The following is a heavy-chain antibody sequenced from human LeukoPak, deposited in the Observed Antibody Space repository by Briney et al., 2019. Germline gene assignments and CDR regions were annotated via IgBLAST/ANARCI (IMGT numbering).Heavy chain of an antibody. CDR1: GFTFSSYA. D-gene: IGHD3-16*02. J-gene: IGHJ6*03. V-gene: IGHV3-30-3*01. Sequence: GGSLRLSCAASGFTFSSYAMHWVRQAPGKGLEWVAVVSSDGNNKYYADSVKGRFTISRDNSKNTLYVQMNSLRAEDTAVYYCARDLSGHYYMDVWGKGTTVTVSS. CDR2: VSSDGNNK. CDR3: ARDLSGHYYMDV.